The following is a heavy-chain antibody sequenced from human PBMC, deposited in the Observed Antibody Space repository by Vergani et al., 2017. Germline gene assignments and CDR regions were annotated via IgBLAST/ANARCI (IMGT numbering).Heavy chain of an antibody. D-gene: IGHD3-10*01. V-gene: IGHV4-59*01. CDR1: GGSMSGYY. CDR3: GRVADFYGLGSRLLDL. J-gene: IGHJ5*02. Sequence: QVRLQESGPGLVKPSETLSLTCSVSGGSMSGYYWSWIRQPPGKELEWIGYMYHSGSTNYNPSLETRVPMSGDTSKNQFSLKLNSVTAADTAGYYCGRVADFYGLGSRLLDLWGQGILVTVSS. CDR2: MYHSGST.